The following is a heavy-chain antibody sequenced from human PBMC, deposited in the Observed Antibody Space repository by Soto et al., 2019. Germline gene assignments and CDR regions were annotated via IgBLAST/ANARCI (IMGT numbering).Heavy chain of an antibody. D-gene: IGHD3-22*01. V-gene: IGHV1-3*01. J-gene: IGHJ5*02. Sequence: ASVKVSCKASGYTFATYAMHWVRQAPGQRLEWMGWINAGNGNTKCSQKFQGRVTITRDTSANTACMELSSLRSEDTAVYYCARVGNSSGYYSVNWFDPWGQGTLVTVSS. CDR1: GYTFATYA. CDR2: INAGNGNT. CDR3: ARVGNSSGYYSVNWFDP.